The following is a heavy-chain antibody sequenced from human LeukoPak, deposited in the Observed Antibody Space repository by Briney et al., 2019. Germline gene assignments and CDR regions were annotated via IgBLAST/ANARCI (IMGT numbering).Heavy chain of an antibody. D-gene: IGHD2-8*01. CDR2: MYTSGNT. V-gene: IGHV4-4*07. J-gene: IGHJ6*03. Sequence: SETLSLTCTVSGGSFSSYYWSWIRQPAGKGLEWIGHINTSGRMYTSGNTNYNPSLKSRVTMSVDTSKNQFSLKLSSVTAADTAVYYCAREVGYCTNGVCSEYPQYMDFWAKGPQSPSP. CDR3: AREVGYCTNGVCSEYPQYMDF. CDR1: GGSFSSYY.